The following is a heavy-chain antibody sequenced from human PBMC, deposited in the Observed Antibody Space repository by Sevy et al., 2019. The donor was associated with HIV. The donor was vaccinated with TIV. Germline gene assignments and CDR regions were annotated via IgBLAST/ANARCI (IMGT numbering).Heavy chain of an antibody. CDR2: IRGSGGST. CDR3: AKDRYYDSSGFYVWDY. CDR1: GFTFSSYT. D-gene: IGHD3-22*01. Sequence: GGSLRLSCAASGFTFSSYTMSWVRQAPGKGLEWVSAIRGSGGSTYYAGSAQGRFTISRDNSKNTLYLQMDSLRAEDTAVYYCAKDRYYDSSGFYVWDYWGQGTLVIVSS. J-gene: IGHJ4*02. V-gene: IGHV3-23*01.